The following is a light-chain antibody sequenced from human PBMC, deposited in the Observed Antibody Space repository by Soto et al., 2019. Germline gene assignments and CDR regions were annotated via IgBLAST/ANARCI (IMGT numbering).Light chain of an antibody. CDR2: DAS. Sequence: EIVLTQSPATLSLSPGERATLSCRASQSVSSYLAWYQQKPGQAPRLLIYDASNRATGIPARFSGSGSGTDFTLTFSSLEPEDFAVYYCQQRSNWPPITFAQGTRLVIK. CDR1: QSVSSY. V-gene: IGKV3-11*01. CDR3: QQRSNWPPIT. J-gene: IGKJ5*01.